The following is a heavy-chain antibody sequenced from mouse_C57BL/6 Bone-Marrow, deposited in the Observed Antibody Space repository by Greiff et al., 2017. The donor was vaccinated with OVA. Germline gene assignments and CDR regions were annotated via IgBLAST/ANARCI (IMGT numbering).Heavy chain of an antibody. D-gene: IGHD1-1*01. V-gene: IGHV5-9*01. CDR1: GFTFSSYT. J-gene: IGHJ3*01. Sequence: EVKLMESGGGLVKPGGSLKLSCAASGFTFSSYTMSWVRQTPEKRLEWVATISGGGGNTYYPDSVKGRFTISRDNAKNTLYLQMSSLRSEDTALYYCARHYYGSSCAYWGQGTLVTVSA. CDR3: ARHYYGSSCAY. CDR2: ISGGGGNT.